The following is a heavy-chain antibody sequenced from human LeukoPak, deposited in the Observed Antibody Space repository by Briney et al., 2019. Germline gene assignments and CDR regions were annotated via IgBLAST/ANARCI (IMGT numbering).Heavy chain of an antibody. J-gene: IGHJ2*01. Sequence: PSQTLSLTCAVSGGPISSGGYSWSWIRQPPGKGLEWIGYIYHSGSTYYNPSLKSRVTISVDRSKNQFSLKLSSVTAADTAVYYCARDAELRNWYFDLWGRGTLVTVSS. V-gene: IGHV4-30-2*01. D-gene: IGHD1-26*01. CDR2: IYHSGST. CDR3: ARDAELRNWYFDL. CDR1: GGPISSGGYS.